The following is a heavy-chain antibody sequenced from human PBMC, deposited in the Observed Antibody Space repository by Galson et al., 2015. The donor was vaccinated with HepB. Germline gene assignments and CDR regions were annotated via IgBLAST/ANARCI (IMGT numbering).Heavy chain of an antibody. V-gene: IGHV3-30*14. D-gene: IGHD1-26*01. CDR2: ISHDGTKI. J-gene: IGHJ4*02. CDR3: ASGWSPQGPFGFVDY. CDR1: GITFRSYA. Sequence: SLRLSCAASGITFRSYAMHWVRQAPGKGLEWVAVISHDGTKIYYADSVEGRFTISRDNSKNTLYIQMNKLGPEDTATYYCASGWSPQGPFGFVDYWGQGTLVTVSS.